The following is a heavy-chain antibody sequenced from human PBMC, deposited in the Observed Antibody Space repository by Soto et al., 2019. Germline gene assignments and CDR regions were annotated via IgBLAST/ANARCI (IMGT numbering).Heavy chain of an antibody. CDR1: GGSFGSSA. D-gene: IGHD3-16*01. Sequence: QVQLVQSGADVKKPGSSVKVSCKTSGGSFGSSAISWVRQAPAQGLEWMGEIIPVFDKANYAQNFQGRLTITADERTGTVFVELSSLRSEDTAVYFCARLRRDWGDAFDLWGLGTFVTVSS. J-gene: IGHJ3*01. CDR2: IIPVFDKA. CDR3: ARLRRDWGDAFDL. V-gene: IGHV1-69*01.